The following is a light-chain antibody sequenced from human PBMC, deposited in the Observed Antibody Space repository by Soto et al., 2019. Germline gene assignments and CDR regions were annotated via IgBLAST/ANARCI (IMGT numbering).Light chain of an antibody. J-gene: IGKJ2*01. V-gene: IGKV3-15*01. Sequence: ETVMTQSPATLSVSPGESATLSCRASQSVGSNLAWYQQKPGQAPSLLIYRVSTRATGIPARFSGRGSGTEFTLTISSLQSEDFAVYCCQQYYDWPEYTFGQGSKLEIK. CDR2: RVS. CDR1: QSVGSN. CDR3: QQYYDWPEYT.